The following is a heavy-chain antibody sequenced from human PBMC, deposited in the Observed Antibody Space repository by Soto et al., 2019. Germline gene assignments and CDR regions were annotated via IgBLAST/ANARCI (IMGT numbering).Heavy chain of an antibody. CDR2: ISAYNGNT. Sequence: QVPLVQSGAEVKKPGASVKVSCKASGYTFTSYGISWVRQAPGQGLEWMGWISAYNGNTNYAQKLQGRVTMTTHTSTSTAYMELRSLRSDDTAVYYCARDRREAARPGRDFDYWGQGTLVTVSS. D-gene: IGHD6-6*01. CDR1: GYTFTSYG. V-gene: IGHV1-18*01. J-gene: IGHJ4*02. CDR3: ARDRREAARPGRDFDY.